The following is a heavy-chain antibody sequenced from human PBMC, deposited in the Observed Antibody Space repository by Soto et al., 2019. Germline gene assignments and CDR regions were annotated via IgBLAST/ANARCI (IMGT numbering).Heavy chain of an antibody. V-gene: IGHV3-23*01. Sequence: EVQLLESGGGLVQPGGSLRLSCAASGLTFSNYAMSWVRQAPGKGLEWVSSVSGTGGVTYYADSVKGRFTISGDNSKNTLYLQMSSLRAEDTALYYCATDLRFRGQGTLVTVSS. CDR2: VSGTGGVT. J-gene: IGHJ4*02. CDR1: GLTFSNYA. CDR3: ATDLRF. D-gene: IGHD3-16*01.